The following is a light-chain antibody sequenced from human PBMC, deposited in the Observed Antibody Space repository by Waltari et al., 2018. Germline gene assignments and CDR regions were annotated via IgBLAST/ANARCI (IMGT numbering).Light chain of an antibody. Sequence: QSALTQPPSASGSPGQSITISCTGTSSDVGAYNYVSWYQQHPGQAPKLMIYGVSKRPSGVPVRFSGSKSGNTASLTVSGLQAEDEADYHCSSYAGSKNWVFGGGTKLTVL. CDR1: SSDVGAYNY. CDR2: GVS. CDR3: SSYAGSKNWV. J-gene: IGLJ3*02. V-gene: IGLV2-8*01.